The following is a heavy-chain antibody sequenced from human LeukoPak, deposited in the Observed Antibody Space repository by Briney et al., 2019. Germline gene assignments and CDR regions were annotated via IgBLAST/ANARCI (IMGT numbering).Heavy chain of an antibody. CDR1: GGSISSYY. J-gene: IGHJ4*02. V-gene: IGHV4-59*08. CDR2: IYYSGST. Sequence: PSETLSLTCAVSGGSISSYYWSWIRQPPGKGLEWIGYIYYSGSTDYNPSLKSRVTISVDTSKNQFSLKLSSVTAADTAVYYCARSIMGRRFDYWGQGTLVTVSS. D-gene: IGHD3-16*01. CDR3: ARSIMGRRFDY.